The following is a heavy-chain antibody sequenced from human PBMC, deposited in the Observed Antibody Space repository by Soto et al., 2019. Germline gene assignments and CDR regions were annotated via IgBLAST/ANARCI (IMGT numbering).Heavy chain of an antibody. J-gene: IGHJ3*02. CDR2: IYYSGST. CDR1: GGSISSSSYY. CDR3: ARKGIAAVEI. D-gene: IGHD6-13*01. Sequence: PSETLSLTCTVAGGSISSSSYYWGWIRQPPGKGLEWIGSIYYSGSTYYNPSLKSRVTISVDTSKNQFSLKLSSVTAADTAVYYCARKGIAAVEIWGQGTMVTVSS. V-gene: IGHV4-39*01.